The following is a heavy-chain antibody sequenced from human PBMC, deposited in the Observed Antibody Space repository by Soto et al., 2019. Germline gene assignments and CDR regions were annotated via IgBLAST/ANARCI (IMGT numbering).Heavy chain of an antibody. CDR3: AKDLPHYYDSSGFFDY. V-gene: IGHV3-23*01. J-gene: IGHJ4*02. Sequence: GGSLRLSCAASGFTFSSYAMSWVRRAPGKGLEWVSAISGSGGSTYYADSVKGRFTISRDNSKNTLYLQMNSLRAEDTAVYYCAKDLPHYYDSSGFFDYWGQGTLVTVSS. D-gene: IGHD3-22*01. CDR1: GFTFSSYA. CDR2: ISGSGGST.